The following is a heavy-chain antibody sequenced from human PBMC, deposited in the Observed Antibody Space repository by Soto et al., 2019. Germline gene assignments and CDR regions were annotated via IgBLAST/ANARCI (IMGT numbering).Heavy chain of an antibody. V-gene: IGHV6-1*01. D-gene: IGHD3-16*01. CDR1: GDSVSSSSAA. CDR2: TYYRSKWIH. J-gene: IGHJ6*02. CDR3: AGVVWFRGMDV. Sequence: SQNLSLTCDISGDSVSSSSAAWNWIRQSPSRGLEWLGRTYYRSKWIHEYTVSMESRITINPDTSKNQFSLHIYSVTPEDTAVYYCAGVVWFRGMDVWGQGTPVTVSS.